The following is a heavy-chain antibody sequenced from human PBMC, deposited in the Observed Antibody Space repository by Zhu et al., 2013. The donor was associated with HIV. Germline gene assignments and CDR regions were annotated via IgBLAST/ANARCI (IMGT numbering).Heavy chain of an antibody. Sequence: QVQLVQSGAEVKKPGASVKVSCKASGYTFTGYYMHWVRQAPGQGLEWMGWINPNSGGTNYAQKFQGWVTMTRDTSISTAYMELSRLRSDDTAVYYCARGSGYSSSWYVNYYYYYGMDVWGQGTTVTVSS. V-gene: IGHV1-2*04. CDR3: ARGSGYSSSWYVNYYYYYGMDV. CDR1: GYTFTGYY. D-gene: IGHD6-13*01. CDR2: INPNSGGT. J-gene: IGHJ6*02.